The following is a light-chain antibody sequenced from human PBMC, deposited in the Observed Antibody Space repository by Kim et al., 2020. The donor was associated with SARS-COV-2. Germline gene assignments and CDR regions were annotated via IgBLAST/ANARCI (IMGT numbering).Light chain of an antibody. J-gene: IGKJ1*01. CDR3: QQYNNWPPWT. Sequence: SPGERAPLSRRASQSVSSNFAWYQQKPGQAPRLLIYGASTRATGIPARFSGSGSGTEFTLTISSLQSEDFAVYYCQQYNNWPPWTFGQGTKVDIK. CDR1: QSVSSN. CDR2: GAS. V-gene: IGKV3-15*01.